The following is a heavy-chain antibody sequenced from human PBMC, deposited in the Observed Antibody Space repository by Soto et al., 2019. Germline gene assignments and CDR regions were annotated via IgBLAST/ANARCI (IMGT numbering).Heavy chain of an antibody. CDR3: VRDLLGSGGHFDY. V-gene: IGHV3-33*01. Sequence: QVQLVESGGGVVQPGRSLRLSCAASGFIFTSFGMHWVRQTPGKGLEWVAHIWYDGSNTYYADSVRGRFTISRDNPKNTLYLQMTSLRAEDTAVYHCVRDLLGSGGHFDYWGQGTLVTVSS. J-gene: IGHJ4*02. CDR1: GFIFTSFG. CDR2: IWYDGSNT. D-gene: IGHD7-27*01.